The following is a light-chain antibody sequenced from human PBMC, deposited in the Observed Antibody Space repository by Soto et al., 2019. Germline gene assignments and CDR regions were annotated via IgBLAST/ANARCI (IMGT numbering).Light chain of an antibody. Sequence: QSALTQPASVSGSPGQSITISCTGTSSDVGGYNYVSWYQQHPGKAPKLMIYDVSNRPSGVSNRFSDSKSGNTASLTISGLQADDEADYYCSSYTSSSTLVFGGGTKLT. CDR1: SSDVGGYNY. CDR3: SSYTSSSTLV. CDR2: DVS. V-gene: IGLV2-14*01. J-gene: IGLJ2*01.